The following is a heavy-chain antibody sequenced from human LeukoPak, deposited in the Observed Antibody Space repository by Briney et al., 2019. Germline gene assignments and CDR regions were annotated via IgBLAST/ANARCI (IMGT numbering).Heavy chain of an antibody. CDR2: ISGSGGGT. J-gene: IGHJ4*02. CDR1: GFTFSAYT. Sequence: GGSLRLSCAASGFTFSAYTMTWVRQAPGKGLEWVSGISGSGGGTYYADSVKGRFTISRDNSKNMLYLQMNSLRAEDTAVYYCAKGGNFDYWGQGTLVTVSS. CDR3: AKGGNFDY. V-gene: IGHV3-23*01. D-gene: IGHD3-10*01.